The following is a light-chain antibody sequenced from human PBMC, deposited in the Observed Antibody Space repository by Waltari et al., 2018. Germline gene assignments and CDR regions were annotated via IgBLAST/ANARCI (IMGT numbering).Light chain of an antibody. CDR1: SAHSNSA. J-gene: IGLJ3*02. V-gene: IGLV4-69*01. CDR3: QTWDTGIWV. Sequence: QLVLTPSPSASASLGASVKPTCTLISAHSNSAIAWPQQQPEKGPRFLMNLNSDGSHSRGDGISDRFSGSSSGSERYLTISSLQSEDEADYYCQTWDTGIWVFGGGTKLTV. CDR2: LNSDGSH.